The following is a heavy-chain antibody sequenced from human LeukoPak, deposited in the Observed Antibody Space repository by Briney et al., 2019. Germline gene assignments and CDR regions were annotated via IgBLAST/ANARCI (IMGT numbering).Heavy chain of an antibody. D-gene: IGHD3-22*01. CDR2: IIPILGIA. CDR1: GGTFSSYA. CDR3: ASPYDSSGHYYYGMDV. Sequence: GASVEVSCKASGGTFSSYAISWVRQAPGQGLEWMGRIIPILGIANYAQKFQGRVTITADKSTSTAYMELSSLRSEDTAVYYCASPYDSSGHYYYGMDVWGQGTTVTVSS. J-gene: IGHJ6*02. V-gene: IGHV1-69*04.